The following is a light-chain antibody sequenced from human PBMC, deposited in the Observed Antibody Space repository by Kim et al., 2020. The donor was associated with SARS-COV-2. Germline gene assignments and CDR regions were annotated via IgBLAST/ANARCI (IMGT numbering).Light chain of an antibody. Sequence: EIVMTQSPATLSVSPGERATLSCRASQRVSSNLAWYQQKRGQTPRLLSYGASTRATGIPARFSGSGSGTEFTLTISSLQSEDFAVYYCQQYYNWWTFGQGTKVDIK. J-gene: IGKJ1*01. CDR1: QRVSSN. CDR3: QQYYNWWT. V-gene: IGKV3-15*01. CDR2: GAS.